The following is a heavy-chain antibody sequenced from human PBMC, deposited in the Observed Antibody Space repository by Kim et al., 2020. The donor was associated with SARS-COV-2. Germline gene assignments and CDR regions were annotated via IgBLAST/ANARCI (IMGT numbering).Heavy chain of an antibody. V-gene: IGHV3-49*04. CDR3: SRGYVVVVPTASRMAQYYYYYMDV. CDR1: GFTFGDYG. CDR2: IRSKAYGGTT. D-gene: IGHD2-2*01. Sequence: GGSLRLSCTTSGFTFGDYGMSWVRQAPGKGLEWVGFIRSKAYGGTTEFAASVRGRFAISRDDSRSIAYLQMNSLKTEDTAEYYCSRGYVVVVPTASRMAQYYYYYMDVWGKGTTVTVSS. J-gene: IGHJ6*03.